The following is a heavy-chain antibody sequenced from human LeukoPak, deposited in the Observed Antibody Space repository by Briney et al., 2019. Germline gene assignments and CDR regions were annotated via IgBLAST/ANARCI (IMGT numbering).Heavy chain of an antibody. CDR3: ARDRCSSTSCYPPDAFDI. Sequence: SVKVSCKASGGTFSSYAISWVRQAPGQGLEWMGGIIPIFGTVNYAQKFQGRVTITADESTSTAYMELSSLRSEDTAVYYCARDRCSSTSCYPPDAFDIWGQGTMVTVSS. CDR1: GGTFSSYA. D-gene: IGHD2-2*01. J-gene: IGHJ3*02. V-gene: IGHV1-69*13. CDR2: IIPIFGTV.